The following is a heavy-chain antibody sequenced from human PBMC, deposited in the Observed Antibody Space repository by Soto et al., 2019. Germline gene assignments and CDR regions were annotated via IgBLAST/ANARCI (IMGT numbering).Heavy chain of an antibody. Sequence: TSETLSFTCTVSGGSISNYYWSWIRQPPGRGLEWIGHIFYSGSTNYNPALKSRVTISVDTSKNQFSLKLSSVTAADTAVYYCARGKSSSWYPYYYYGMDVWGQGTTVTVSS. D-gene: IGHD6-13*01. J-gene: IGHJ6*02. CDR2: IFYSGST. V-gene: IGHV4-59*01. CDR1: GGSISNYY. CDR3: ARGKSSSWYPYYYYGMDV.